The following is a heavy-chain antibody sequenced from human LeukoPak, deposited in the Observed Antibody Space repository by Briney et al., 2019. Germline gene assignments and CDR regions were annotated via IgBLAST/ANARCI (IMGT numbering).Heavy chain of an antibody. Sequence: PSETLSLTCTVSGGSISSSSYYWGWIRQPPGKGLEWIGSIYYSGSTYYNPSLKSRVTISVDTSKNQFSLKLSSVTAADTAVYYCARRCSGGSCYFAFDIWGQGTMVTVSS. CDR2: IYYSGST. CDR1: GGSISSSSYY. CDR3: ARRCSGGSCYFAFDI. V-gene: IGHV4-39*01. D-gene: IGHD2-15*01. J-gene: IGHJ3*02.